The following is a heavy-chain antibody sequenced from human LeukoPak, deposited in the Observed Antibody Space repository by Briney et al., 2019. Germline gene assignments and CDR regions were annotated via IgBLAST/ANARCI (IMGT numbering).Heavy chain of an antibody. Sequence: SVKVSCKASGGTLSSYAISWVRQAPGQGLEWMGRIIPIFGIANYAQKFQGRVTITADKSTSTAYMELSSLRSEDTAVYYCARDSGSYYSYYFDYWGQGTLVTVSS. CDR2: IIPIFGIA. CDR1: GGTLSSYA. D-gene: IGHD1-26*01. J-gene: IGHJ4*02. V-gene: IGHV1-69*04. CDR3: ARDSGSYYSYYFDY.